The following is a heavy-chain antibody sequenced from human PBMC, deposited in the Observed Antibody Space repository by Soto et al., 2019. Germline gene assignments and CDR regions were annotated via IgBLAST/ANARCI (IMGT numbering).Heavy chain of an antibody. J-gene: IGHJ4*02. Sequence: EVQLVESGGGLVKPGGSLRLSCAASGFTFSSYSMNWVRQAPGKGLEWVSSISSSSSYIYYADSVKGRFTISRDNAKNSMYLQMNSLRAEDTAVYYCARAGSGYDLGDYWGQGTLVTVSS. CDR3: ARAGSGYDLGDY. CDR1: GFTFSSYS. CDR2: ISSSSSYI. V-gene: IGHV3-21*01. D-gene: IGHD5-12*01.